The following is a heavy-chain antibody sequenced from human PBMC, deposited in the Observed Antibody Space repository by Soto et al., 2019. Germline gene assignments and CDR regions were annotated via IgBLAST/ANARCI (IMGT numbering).Heavy chain of an antibody. CDR3: ARHRYSYGVYYFDY. D-gene: IGHD5-18*01. CDR2: IYYSGST. CDR1: GDSISSYY. J-gene: IGHJ4*02. Sequence: PSETLSLTCTVSGDSISSYYWSWIRQPPGKGLEWIGYIYYSGSTNYNPSLKSRVTISVDTSKNQFSLKLSSVTAADTAVYYCARHRYSYGVYYFDYWGQGTLVTVSS. V-gene: IGHV4-59*08.